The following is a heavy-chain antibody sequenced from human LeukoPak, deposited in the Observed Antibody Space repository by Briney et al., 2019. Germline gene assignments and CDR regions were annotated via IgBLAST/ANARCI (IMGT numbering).Heavy chain of an antibody. J-gene: IGHJ6*03. V-gene: IGHV4-59*01. CDR3: ARGAESGYENCYHSHYMDV. D-gene: IGHD5-12*01. CDR1: VGSISSYY. CDR2: FYYRWST. Sequence: SETLSLTCTLSVGSISSYYWSCLRHPPGKSLEWIGYFYYRWSTNYNPSLKSRVTISVDTSKNQLSLKLSSVTAADTAVYYCARGAESGYENCYHSHYMDVWGKGTTVTISS.